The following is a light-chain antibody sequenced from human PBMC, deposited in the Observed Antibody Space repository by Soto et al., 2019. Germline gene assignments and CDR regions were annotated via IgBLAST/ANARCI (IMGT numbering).Light chain of an antibody. V-gene: IGLV1-40*01. CDR1: TSNIGATSD. CDR2: GYN. Sequence: QSVLTQPPSVSGAPGQRVTISCTGSTSNIGATSDVHWYQQLPGNAPKLFIHGYNNRPSGVPDRFSGSKSGTSASLAIAGLQAEDEADYYCQSYDSSLSVWVFGGGTKLTVL. CDR3: QSYDSSLSVWV. J-gene: IGLJ3*02.